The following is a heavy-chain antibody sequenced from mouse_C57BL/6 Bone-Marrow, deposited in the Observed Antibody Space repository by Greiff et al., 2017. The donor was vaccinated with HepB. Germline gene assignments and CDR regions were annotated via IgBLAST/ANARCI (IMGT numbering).Heavy chain of an antibody. CDR1: GYAFSSYW. CDR2: IYPGDGDT. D-gene: IGHD2-2*01. Sequence: VKLQQSGAELVKPGASVKISCKASGYAFSSYWMNWVKQRPGKGLEWIGQIYPGDGDTNYNGKFKGKATLTADKSSSTAYMQLSSLTSEDSAVYFCAREGLGATMVTTGFAYWGQGTLVTVSA. V-gene: IGHV1-80*01. J-gene: IGHJ3*01. CDR3: AREGLGATMVTTGFAY.